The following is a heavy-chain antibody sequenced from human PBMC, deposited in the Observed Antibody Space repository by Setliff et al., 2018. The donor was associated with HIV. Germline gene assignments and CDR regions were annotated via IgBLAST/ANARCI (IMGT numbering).Heavy chain of an antibody. CDR3: ARESGYSSGWYHVDY. D-gene: IGHD6-19*01. J-gene: IGHJ4*02. CDR2: IIPIFGTA. CDR1: GGTFSSYA. Sequence: GASVKVSCKASGGTFSSYAISWVRQAPGQGLEWMGGIIPIFGTANYAQKFQGRVTITTDESTSTAYMELSSLRSEDTAVYYCARESGYSSGWYHVDYWGQGTLVTVSS. V-gene: IGHV1-69*05.